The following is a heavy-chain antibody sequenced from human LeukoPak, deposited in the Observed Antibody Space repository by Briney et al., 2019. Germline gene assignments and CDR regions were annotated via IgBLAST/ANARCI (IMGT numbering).Heavy chain of an antibody. CDR1: GFTFDDYA. D-gene: IGHD1-26*01. V-gene: IGHV3-9*01. CDR2: ISWNSGSI. Sequence: PGRSLRLSCAASGFTFDDYAMHWVRQAPGKGLEWVSGISWNSGSIGYADSVKGRFTISRDNAKNSLYLQMNSLRAEDTALYYCAKDPGATAYYFDYWSQGTLVTVSS. J-gene: IGHJ4*02. CDR3: AKDPGATAYYFDY.